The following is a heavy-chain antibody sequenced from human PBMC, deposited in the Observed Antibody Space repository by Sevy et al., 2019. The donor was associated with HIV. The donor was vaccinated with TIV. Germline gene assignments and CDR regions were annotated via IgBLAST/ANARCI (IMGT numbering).Heavy chain of an antibody. CDR3: AREGCSKPHDY. Sequence: GGSLRLSCATSGFPFNIYSMSWVRQAPGKGLEWISTLSFGCGKINYADSVKGRFTISRDNSENTLYLEMNSLRAEDTALYFCAREGCSKPHDYWDRGTLVTVSS. V-gene: IGHV3-23*01. J-gene: IGHJ4*02. CDR1: GFPFNIYS. CDR2: LSFGCGKI. D-gene: IGHD2-2*01.